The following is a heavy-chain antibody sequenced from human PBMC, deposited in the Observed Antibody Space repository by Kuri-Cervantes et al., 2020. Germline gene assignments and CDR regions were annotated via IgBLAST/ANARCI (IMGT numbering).Heavy chain of an antibody. J-gene: IGHJ3*02. Sequence: SETLSLTCTVSGGSISGYYWNWIRQPPGKGLEWIGFTYYSGSTDYNPFLKSRVSIAIDMSTSQFSLSLSSVTAADTAVYYCARKKWVQSGDVFDIWGQGTMVTVSS. CDR1: GGSISGYY. D-gene: IGHD5-24*01. CDR2: TYYSGST. CDR3: ARKKWVQSGDVFDI. V-gene: IGHV4-59*01.